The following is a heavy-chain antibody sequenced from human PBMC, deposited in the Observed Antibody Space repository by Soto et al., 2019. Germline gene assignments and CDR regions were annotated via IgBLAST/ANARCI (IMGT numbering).Heavy chain of an antibody. Sequence: QPGGSLRLSCAASGFTFSSYGMHWVRQAPGKGLEWVAVISYDGSNKYYADSVKGRFTISRDNSKNTLYLQMNSLRAEDTAVYYCAKEAGGWLLLYYFDYWGQGTLVTVSS. J-gene: IGHJ4*02. D-gene: IGHD3-22*01. CDR2: ISYDGSNK. CDR1: GFTFSSYG. V-gene: IGHV3-30*18. CDR3: AKEAGGWLLLYYFDY.